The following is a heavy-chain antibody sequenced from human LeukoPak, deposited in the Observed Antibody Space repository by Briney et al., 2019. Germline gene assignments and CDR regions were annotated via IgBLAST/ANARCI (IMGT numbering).Heavy chain of an antibody. CDR1: GYSISSGYY. CDR2: IYHSGST. D-gene: IGHD3-3*01. V-gene: IGHV4-38-2*02. J-gene: IGHJ3*02. CDR3: ARVEITIFGVVIIGHAFDI. Sequence: PSETLSLTCTVSGYSISSGYYWGWIRQPPGKGLEWIGSIYHSGSTYYNPSLKSRVTISVDTSKNQFSLKLSSVTAADTAVYYCARVEITIFGVVIIGHAFDIWGQGTMVTVSS.